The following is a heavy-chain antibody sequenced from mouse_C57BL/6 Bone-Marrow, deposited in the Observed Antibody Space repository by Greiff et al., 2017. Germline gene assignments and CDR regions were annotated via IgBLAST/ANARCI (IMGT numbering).Heavy chain of an antibody. CDR1: GYTFTEYT. Sequence: QVQLKESGAELVKPGASVKLSCKASGYTFTEYTIHWVKQRSGQGLEWIGWFYPGSGSIKYNEKFKDKATLTADKSSSTVYMELSRLTSEDSAVYFCARHEGPPYYGSSPSWFAYWAKGLWSLSLQ. CDR3: ARHEGPPYYGSSPSWFAY. CDR2: FYPGSGSI. V-gene: IGHV1-62-2*01. J-gene: IGHJ3*01. D-gene: IGHD1-1*01.